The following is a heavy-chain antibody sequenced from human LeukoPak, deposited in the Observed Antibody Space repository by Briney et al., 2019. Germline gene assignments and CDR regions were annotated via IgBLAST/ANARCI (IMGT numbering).Heavy chain of an antibody. Sequence: SETLSLTCTVSGGSISSYYWSWIRQPPGKGLEWLGYIYYSGSTNYNPSLKSRVTISVVTSKNQFSLKLSSVTAADTAVYYCARGPLSVTEYYFDYWGQGTLVTVSS. D-gene: IGHD2-21*02. J-gene: IGHJ4*02. V-gene: IGHV4-59*01. CDR2: IYYSGST. CDR1: GGSISSYY. CDR3: ARGPLSVTEYYFDY.